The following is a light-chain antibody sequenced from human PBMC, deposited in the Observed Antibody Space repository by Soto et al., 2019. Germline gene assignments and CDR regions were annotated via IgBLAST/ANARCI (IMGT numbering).Light chain of an antibody. CDR2: GAS. CDR1: QSVSSD. J-gene: IGKJ1*01. CDR3: QQSYSTPWT. V-gene: IGKV3-15*01. Sequence: EIVMTQSPATLSVSPGERATLSCRASQSVSSDLAWYEQKPGQAPRLLIYGASTRATGVPARFSGSGSGTEFTLTISSLQSEDFATYACQQSYSTPWTFGQGTKVDIK.